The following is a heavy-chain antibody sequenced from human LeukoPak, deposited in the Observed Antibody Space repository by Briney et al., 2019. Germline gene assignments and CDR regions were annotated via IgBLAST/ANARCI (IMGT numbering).Heavy chain of an antibody. CDR1: GFTFSSYS. CDR3: ARGTPITYYDYVWGSPSGRPLWY. J-gene: IGHJ4*02. D-gene: IGHD3-16*01. V-gene: IGHV3-53*01. CDR2: IYSGGST. Sequence: PGGSLRLSCAASGFTFSSYSMNWVRQAPGKGLEWVSVIYSGGSTYYADSVKGRFTISRDNSKNTLYLQMNSLRAEDTAVYYCARGTPITYYDYVWGSPSGRPLWYWGQGTLVTVSS.